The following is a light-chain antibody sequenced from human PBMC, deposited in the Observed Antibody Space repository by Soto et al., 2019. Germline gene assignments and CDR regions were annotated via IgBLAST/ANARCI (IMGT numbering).Light chain of an antibody. CDR1: SSDVGAYNY. J-gene: IGLJ3*02. CDR3: TSYAGSNIWV. V-gene: IGLV2-8*01. CDR2: EVS. Sequence: QSALTQPPSASGSPGQSGTISCTGTSSDVGAYNYVSWYQQFPGKAPKLMIYEVSKRPSGVPDRFSGSKSGKTASLTASGLQPEDEAEYHCTSYAGSNIWVFGGGTKLTVL.